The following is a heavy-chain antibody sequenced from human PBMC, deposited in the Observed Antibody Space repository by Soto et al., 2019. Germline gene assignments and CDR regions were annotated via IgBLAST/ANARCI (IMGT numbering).Heavy chain of an antibody. CDR3: ASMIGDPVLSFDS. Sequence: QVQLQESGPGLVKPSKTLSLTCTVSGGSISSYYWSWIRQPPGKGLEWIGFIFYSGSTSYNPSLKSRVPISIDTSEYQFSLKLNSVTAADTAVYYCASMIGDPVLSFDSWGQGTLVAVSS. V-gene: IGHV4-59*01. CDR2: IFYSGST. CDR1: GGSISSYY. J-gene: IGHJ5*01. D-gene: IGHD3-10*02.